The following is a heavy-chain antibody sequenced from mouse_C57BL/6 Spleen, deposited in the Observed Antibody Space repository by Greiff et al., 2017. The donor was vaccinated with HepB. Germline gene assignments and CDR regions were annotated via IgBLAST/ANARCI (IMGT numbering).Heavy chain of an antibody. Sequence: QVQLQQSGAELARPGASVKLSCKASGYTFTSYGISWVKQRTGQGLEWIGEIDPRSGNTYYNEKFKGKATLTADKSSSTAYMELRSLTSEDSAVYFCARKGLTHYAMDYWGQGTSVTVSS. V-gene: IGHV1-81*01. D-gene: IGHD1-3*01. CDR3: ARKGLTHYAMDY. J-gene: IGHJ4*01. CDR2: IDPRSGNT. CDR1: GYTFTSYG.